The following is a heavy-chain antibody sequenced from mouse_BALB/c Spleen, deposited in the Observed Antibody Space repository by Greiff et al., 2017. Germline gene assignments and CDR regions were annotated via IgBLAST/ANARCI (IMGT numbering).Heavy chain of an antibody. CDR2: ISTYYGDA. Sequence: VQLQQSGAELVRPGVSVKISCKGSGYTFTDYAMHWVKQSHAKSLEWIGVISTYYGDASYNQKFKGKATMTVDKSSSTAYMELARLTSEDYAIYYCARVGKAMDYWGQGTSVTVSS. V-gene: IGHV1S137*01. CDR3: ARVGKAMDY. J-gene: IGHJ4*01. CDR1: GYTFTDYA. D-gene: IGHD2-1*01.